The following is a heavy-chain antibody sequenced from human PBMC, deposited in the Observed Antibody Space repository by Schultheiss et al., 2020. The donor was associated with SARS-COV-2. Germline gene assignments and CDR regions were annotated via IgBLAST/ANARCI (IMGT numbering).Heavy chain of an antibody. V-gene: IGHV1-69*04. J-gene: IGHJ5*02. Sequence: SVKVSCKASGGTFSSYAISWVRQAPGQGLEWMGRIIPILGIANYAQKFQGRVTMTRDTSISTAYMELSRLRSDDTAVYYCARDRAWEGDCSSTSCYNWFDPWGQGTLVTVSS. CDR3: ARDRAWEGDCSSTSCYNWFDP. D-gene: IGHD2-2*01. CDR2: IIPILGIA. CDR1: GGTFSSYA.